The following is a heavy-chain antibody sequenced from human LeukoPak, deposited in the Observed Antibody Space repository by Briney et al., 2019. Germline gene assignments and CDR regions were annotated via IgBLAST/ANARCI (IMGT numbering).Heavy chain of an antibody. J-gene: IGHJ3*02. CDR2: IDSSGSN. Sequence: PSETLSLTCTGSGVTISSYYWSWIRQPPGKGLEWMRYIDSSGSNNYNPSLKSRVTISVDASKNQFPLKLSPVPAADTAVYYYASSHPQKQWLAPPTTEHDAFDIWRQGTMVTVSS. CDR1: GVTISSYY. CDR3: ASSHPQKQWLAPPTTEHDAFDI. V-gene: IGHV4-59*01. D-gene: IGHD6-19*01.